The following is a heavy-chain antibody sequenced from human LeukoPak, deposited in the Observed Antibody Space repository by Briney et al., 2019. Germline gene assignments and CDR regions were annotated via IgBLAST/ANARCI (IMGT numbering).Heavy chain of an antibody. V-gene: IGHV4-59*01. Sequence: PSETLSLTCTVSGGSISSYYWSWIRQPPGKGLEWIGYIYYSGSTNYNPSLKSGVTISVDTSKSQFSLKLSSVTAADTAVYYCARGTTTVTTANWFDPWGQGTLVTVSS. J-gene: IGHJ5*02. CDR3: ARGTTTVTTANWFDP. CDR1: GGSISSYY. CDR2: IYYSGST. D-gene: IGHD4-17*01.